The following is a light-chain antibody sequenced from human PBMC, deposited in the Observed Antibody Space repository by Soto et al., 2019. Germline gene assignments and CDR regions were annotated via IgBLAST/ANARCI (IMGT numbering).Light chain of an antibody. CDR3: QHTYSAPLT. J-gene: IGKJ1*01. V-gene: IGKV1-39*01. CDR2: AAS. CDR1: QIISTY. Sequence: DIQMTQSPSSLSASVGERVTITCRASQIISTYLNWYQQRAGLAPRLLIYAASSLQSGVPPRFSGSGSVTDFTLTISSLQPEDFATYFCQHTYSAPLTFGQGTKVEIK.